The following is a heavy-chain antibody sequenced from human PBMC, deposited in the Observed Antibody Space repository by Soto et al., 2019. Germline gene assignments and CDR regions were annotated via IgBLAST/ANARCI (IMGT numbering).Heavy chain of an antibody. CDR2: VNPSGGHT. CDR1: GDTFTDYY. Sequence: QVQLVQSGAEVKKPGTSVKVSCKASGDTFTDYYIHWVRQAPGQGLEWMGTVNPSGGHTTYAQHFLGRMSMARDSSSSTLYMELTSQTSEDPAVYYCARGGHVVVVTAALDFWGQGTLVTVSS. CDR3: ARGGHVVVVTAALDF. J-gene: IGHJ4*02. D-gene: IGHD2-21*02. V-gene: IGHV1-46*01.